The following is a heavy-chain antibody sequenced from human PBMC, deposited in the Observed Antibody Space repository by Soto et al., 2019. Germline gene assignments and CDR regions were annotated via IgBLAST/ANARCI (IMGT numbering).Heavy chain of an antibody. CDR3: ARIWGLCPNGVCSYYFDY. J-gene: IGHJ4*02. D-gene: IGHD2-8*01. CDR1: GYPFKDFY. V-gene: IGHV1-2*02. Sequence: QVHLVQSGADVKKPGASVQVSCRASGYPFKDFYIHWVRQAPGQGLEWMGWINPSSGGTSYARKFQGRVTVTRDTSISTAYMELDRLTSDETAVYYCARIWGLCPNGVCSYYFDYWGQGTLVTVSS. CDR2: INPSSGGT.